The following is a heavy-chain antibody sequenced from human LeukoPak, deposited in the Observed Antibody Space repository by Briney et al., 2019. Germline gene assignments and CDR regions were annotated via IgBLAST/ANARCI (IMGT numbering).Heavy chain of an antibody. CDR3: AREATSGWFYFDH. J-gene: IGHJ4*02. CDR2: INTDGSST. Sequence: GGSLRLSCAASGFTFSIYWMHWVRQAPGKGLVWVSRINTDGSSTSYADSVKGRFTISRDNAKNTLYLQMDSLTAEDTAVYYCAREATSGWFYFDHWGQGTLVAV. D-gene: IGHD6-19*01. CDR1: GFTFSIYW. V-gene: IGHV3-74*01.